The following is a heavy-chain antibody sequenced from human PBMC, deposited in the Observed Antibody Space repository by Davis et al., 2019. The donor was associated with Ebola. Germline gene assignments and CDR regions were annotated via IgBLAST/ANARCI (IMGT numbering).Heavy chain of an antibody. D-gene: IGHD6-19*01. V-gene: IGHV3-48*02. J-gene: IGHJ5*02. Sequence: PGGSLRLSCAASGFIFNRYPMNWVRQAPGKGLEWVSYISSSSSTIYYADSVKGRFTISRDNAKNSLYLQMNSLRDEDTAVYYCARSRASGWYWFDPWGQGTLVTVSS. CDR3: ARSRASGWYWFDP. CDR2: ISSSSSTI. CDR1: GFIFNRYP.